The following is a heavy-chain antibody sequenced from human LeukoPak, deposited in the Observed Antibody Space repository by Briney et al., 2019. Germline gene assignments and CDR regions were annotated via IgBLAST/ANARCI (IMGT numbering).Heavy chain of an antibody. D-gene: IGHD3-22*01. V-gene: IGHV3-7*01. CDR2: IKQDGSDI. CDR1: GFSFSGYW. J-gene: IGHJ4*02. CDR3: ARYFDSSGNFRVRFDY. Sequence: GGSLRLSCAASGFSFSGYWMTWVRQAPEKGLEGVGIIKQDGSDIYYLYSVKGRFTISRDNDANSLYLHMNSLRVEDTAVYYCARYFDSSGNFRVRFDYWGQGTLVTVSS.